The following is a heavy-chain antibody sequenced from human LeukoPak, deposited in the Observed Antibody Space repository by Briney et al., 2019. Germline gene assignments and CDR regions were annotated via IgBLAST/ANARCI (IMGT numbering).Heavy chain of an antibody. CDR2: ISGSGGGT. D-gene: IGHD3-10*01. J-gene: IGHJ3*02. Sequence: LTGGSLRLSCAASGFTFSSYPMSWVRQAPGKGLEWVSGISGSGGGTFYPESVKGRFIICRDNYKNTLYLQMNSLRAEDTAVYYCAKGSGTRAFDIWGQGTMVTVSS. CDR1: GFTFSSYP. V-gene: IGHV3-23*01. CDR3: AKGSGTRAFDI.